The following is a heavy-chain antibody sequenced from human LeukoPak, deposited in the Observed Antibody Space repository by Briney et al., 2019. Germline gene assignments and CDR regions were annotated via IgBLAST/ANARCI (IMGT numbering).Heavy chain of an antibody. CDR3: ASLSYSSVLD. CDR2: ISSNGGST. J-gene: IGHJ4*02. CDR1: GFTFSSYA. D-gene: IGHD1-26*01. Sequence: GGSLRLSCAASGFTFSSYAMHWVRQARGKGLEYVSAISSNGGSTYYANSVKGRFTISRDNSKNTLYLQMNSLRAEDTAVYYCASLSYSSVLDWGQGTLVTVSS. V-gene: IGHV3-64*01.